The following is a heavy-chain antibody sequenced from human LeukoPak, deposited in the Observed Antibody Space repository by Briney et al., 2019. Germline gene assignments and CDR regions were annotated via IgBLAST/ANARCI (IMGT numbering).Heavy chain of an antibody. J-gene: IGHJ3*02. CDR3: VREYSSSSGRAFDI. Sequence: GGSLRLSCAASGFTFSSYWMHWVRQAPGKGLVWVSRISTDGSSTNSADSVKGRLTISRDNAKNTLYLQMNSLRAEDTAVYYCVREYSSSSGRAFDIWGQGTMVTVPP. CDR2: ISTDGSST. CDR1: GFTFSSYW. V-gene: IGHV3-74*01. D-gene: IGHD6-6*01.